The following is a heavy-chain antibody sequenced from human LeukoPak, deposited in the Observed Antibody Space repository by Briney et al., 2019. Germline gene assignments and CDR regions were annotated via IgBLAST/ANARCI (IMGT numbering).Heavy chain of an antibody. CDR3: ARALFGESRTDY. V-gene: IGHV3-30*19. J-gene: IGHJ4*02. Sequence: GGSLRLSCAASGLSFSSFAMSWVRQAPGKGLEWVAVISYDGSNKYYADSVKGRFTISRDNSKNTLYLQMNSLRAEDTAVYYCARALFGESRTDYWGQGTLVTVSS. CDR2: ISYDGSNK. CDR1: GLSFSSFA. D-gene: IGHD3-10*02.